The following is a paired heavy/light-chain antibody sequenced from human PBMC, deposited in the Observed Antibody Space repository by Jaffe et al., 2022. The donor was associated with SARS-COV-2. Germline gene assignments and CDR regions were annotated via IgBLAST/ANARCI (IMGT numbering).Light chain of an antibody. CDR1: QSISSY. V-gene: IGKV1-39*01. CDR3: QQSYSTPT. J-gene: IGKJ3*01. Sequence: DIQMTQSPSSLSASVGDRVTITCRASQSISSYLNWYQQKPGKAPKLLIYAASSLQSGVPSRFSGSGSGTDFTLTISSLQPEDFATYYCQQSYSTPTFGPGTKVDIK. CDR2: AAS.
Heavy chain of an antibody. V-gene: IGHV3-30-3*01. CDR3: ARNLLRFLEWNDAFDI. D-gene: IGHD3-3*01. CDR1: GFTFSSYA. Sequence: QVQLVESGGGVVQPGRSLRLSCAASGFTFSSYAMHWVRQAPGKGLEWVAVISYDGSNKYYADSVKGRFTISRDNSKNTLYLQMNSLRAEDTAVYYCARNLLRFLEWNDAFDIWGQGTMVTVSS. J-gene: IGHJ3*02. CDR2: ISYDGSNK.